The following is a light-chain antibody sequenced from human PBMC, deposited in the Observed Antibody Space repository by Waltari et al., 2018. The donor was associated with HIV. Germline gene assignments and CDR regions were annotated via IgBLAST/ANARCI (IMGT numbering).Light chain of an antibody. Sequence: DIQMTQSPSSLSASVGDRVTITCQASQDISKYLSWHQQKPGKAPRLLISDASNLQTGVPSRFSGSGSGTDFTFTISSLQPEDIATYYCQQYDNLSYTFGQGTKLEIK. CDR3: QQYDNLSYT. J-gene: IGKJ2*01. V-gene: IGKV1-33*01. CDR2: DAS. CDR1: QDISKY.